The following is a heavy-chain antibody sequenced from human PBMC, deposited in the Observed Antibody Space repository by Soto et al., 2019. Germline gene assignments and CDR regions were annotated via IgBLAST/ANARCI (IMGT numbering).Heavy chain of an antibody. D-gene: IGHD3-10*01. CDR1: GGSFSAYY. J-gene: IGHJ4*02. Sequence: SETLSLTCAVYGGSFSAYYWSWIRQSPGKGLEWIGEIHHSGSTNYKPPLKSRVTISVDTSKNQFSLELRSVTAADTAVYYCASYGSGSYYNGYYFDYWGQGTLVTVSS. CDR3: ASYGSGSYYNGYYFDY. CDR2: IHHSGST. V-gene: IGHV4-34*01.